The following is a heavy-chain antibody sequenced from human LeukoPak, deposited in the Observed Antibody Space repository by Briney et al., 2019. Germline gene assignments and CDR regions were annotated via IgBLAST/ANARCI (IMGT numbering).Heavy chain of an antibody. Sequence: VASVKVSCKASGYTFTGYYMHWVRQAPGQGLEWMGWINPNSGGTNYAQKFQGRVTMTRDTSISTTYMELSRLRSEDTAVYYCARDGYNRLLADYWGQGTLVTVSS. CDR2: INPNSGGT. CDR1: GYTFTGYY. V-gene: IGHV1-2*02. CDR3: ARDGYNRLLADY. D-gene: IGHD5-24*01. J-gene: IGHJ4*02.